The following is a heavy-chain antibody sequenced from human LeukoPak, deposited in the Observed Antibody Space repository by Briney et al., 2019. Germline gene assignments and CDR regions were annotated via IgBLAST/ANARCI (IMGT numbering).Heavy chain of an antibody. Sequence: SETLSLTCTVSGDSISSYYWSWIRQPAGKGLEWIGRVYVSGSTNYNPSLKSRVTMSVDTSKNQFSLKMTSVTAADTAFYYCARGSSSWYSDYWGQGTLVTVSS. J-gene: IGHJ4*02. V-gene: IGHV4-4*07. CDR2: VYVSGST. CDR3: ARGSSSWYSDY. CDR1: GDSISSYY. D-gene: IGHD6-13*01.